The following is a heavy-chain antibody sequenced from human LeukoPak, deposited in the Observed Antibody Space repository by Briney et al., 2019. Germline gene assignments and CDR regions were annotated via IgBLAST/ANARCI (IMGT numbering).Heavy chain of an antibody. V-gene: IGHV1-18*01. CDR1: GFTFNTYG. CDR2: INAYNGNT. J-gene: IGHJ5*02. D-gene: IGHD3-22*01. Sequence: ASVTVSCKTSGFTFNTYGIAWVRQAPGQGLEWMGWINAYNGNTNYAQNLQDRVTMTTDTSTTTAYMELRGLRSDDTAVYYCAREGSLHHSGDYYLSWFDPWGQGTLVTVSS. CDR3: AREGSLHHSGDYYLSWFDP.